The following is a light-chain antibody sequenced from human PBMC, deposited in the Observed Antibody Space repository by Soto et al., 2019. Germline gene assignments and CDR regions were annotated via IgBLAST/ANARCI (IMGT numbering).Light chain of an antibody. V-gene: IGLV2-8*01. CDR2: EVS. J-gene: IGLJ2*01. CDR3: SSYAGGNNLV. Sequence: QSALTQPPSASGSPGQSVTISCTGTSSDVGGYNFVSWYQQHPGKAPKLMIYEVSKRPSGVPGRFSGSKSGNTASLTVSGLQAEDEADYYCSSYAGGNNLVFGGGTQLTVL. CDR1: SSDVGGYNF.